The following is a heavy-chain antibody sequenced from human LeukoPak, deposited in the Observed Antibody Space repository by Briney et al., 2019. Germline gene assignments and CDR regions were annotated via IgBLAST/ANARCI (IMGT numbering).Heavy chain of an antibody. J-gene: IGHJ3*01. CDR2: INHSGST. D-gene: IGHD2-21*02. V-gene: IGHV4-34*01. CDR1: GGSFSGYY. CDR3: AKAKLSGGDYAFDV. Sequence: PSETLSLTCAVYGGSFSGYYWSWIRQPPGKGLEWIGEINHSGSTNYNPSLKSRVTISVDTSKNQFSLKLSSVTAADTAVYYCAKAKLSGGDYAFDVWGQGTLVTVSS.